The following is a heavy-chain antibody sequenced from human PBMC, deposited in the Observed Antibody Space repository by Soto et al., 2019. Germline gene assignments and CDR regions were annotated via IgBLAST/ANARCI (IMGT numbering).Heavy chain of an antibody. CDR1: GFTFSSYW. CDR2: IKQDGSEK. Sequence: EVQLVESGGGLVQPGGSLRLSCAASGFTFSSYWMSWVRQAPGKGLEWVANIKQDGSEKYYVDSVKGRFTASRDNAENSLYLQMNSLRAEDTAVYYCARDHSRTYGSGYYPGRYWGQGTLVTVSS. CDR3: ARDHSRTYGSGYYPGRY. J-gene: IGHJ4*02. D-gene: IGHD6-19*01. V-gene: IGHV3-7*01.